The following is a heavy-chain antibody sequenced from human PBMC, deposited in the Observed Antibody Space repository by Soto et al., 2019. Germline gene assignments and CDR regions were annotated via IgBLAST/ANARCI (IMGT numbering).Heavy chain of an antibody. D-gene: IGHD1-26*01. J-gene: IGHJ4*02. CDR2: IDASGAYT. Sequence: PGGSLRLSCAASGFTFSSYAMIWVRQAPGKGLEWVSAIDASGAYTYYSGSVKGRFTISRDNSRNTLFLQMNSLRADDTALYYCAKLVTSSSQYWGQGTLVTVSS. V-gene: IGHV3-23*01. CDR1: GFTFSSYA. CDR3: AKLVTSSSQY.